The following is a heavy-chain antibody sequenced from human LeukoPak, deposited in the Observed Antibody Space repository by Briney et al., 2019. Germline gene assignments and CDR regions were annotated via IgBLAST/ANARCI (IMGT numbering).Heavy chain of an antibody. CDR1: GGTLSSYA. CDR3: ARGRYSSSWPPDY. V-gene: IGHV1-69*05. CDR2: IIPIFGTA. J-gene: IGHJ4*02. Sequence: SVKVSCKASGGTLSSYAISWVRQAPGQGLEWMGGIIPIFGTANYAQKFQGRVTITTDESTSTAYMELSSLRSEDTAVYYCARGRYSSSWPPDYWGQGTLVTVSS. D-gene: IGHD6-13*01.